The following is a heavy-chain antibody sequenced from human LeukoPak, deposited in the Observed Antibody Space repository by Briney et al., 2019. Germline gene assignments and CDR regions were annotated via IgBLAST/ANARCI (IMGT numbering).Heavy chain of an antibody. V-gene: IGHV1-18*01. Sequence: GASVKVSCKASGYTFTSYGISWVRQAPGQGLEWMGWISAYNGNTNYAQKLQGRVTMTTDTSTSTAYMELRSLRSDDTAVYYCARATLGGYDFWSGYLGAYYYYMDVWGKGTTVTVSS. D-gene: IGHD3-3*01. CDR1: GYTFTSYG. CDR3: ARATLGGYDFWSGYLGAYYYYMDV. J-gene: IGHJ6*03. CDR2: ISAYNGNT.